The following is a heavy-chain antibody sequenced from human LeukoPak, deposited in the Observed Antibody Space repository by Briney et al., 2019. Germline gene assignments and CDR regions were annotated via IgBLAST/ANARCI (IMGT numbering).Heavy chain of an antibody. J-gene: IGHJ4*02. V-gene: IGHV4-59*01. CDR1: GDSISSYY. CDR3: ARLFGDHADY. CDR2: VHNSGSA. D-gene: IGHD2-21*02. Sequence: SETLSLTCTVSGDSISSYYWSWIREPPGKGLGWVGYVHNSGSANYNPSLKSRVAISVDTSKNQFFLKLSFVTAADTAVYYCARLFGDHADYWGQGTLVTVSS.